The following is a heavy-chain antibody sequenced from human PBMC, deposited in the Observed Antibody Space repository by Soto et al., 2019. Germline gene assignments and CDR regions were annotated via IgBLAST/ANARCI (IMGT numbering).Heavy chain of an antibody. J-gene: IGHJ3*02. V-gene: IGHV6-1*01. CDR3: ARGRFNAFGI. Sequence: PSQTLSLTCVISGDSVSSNSVAWNWIRQSPSRGLEWLGRTYYRSKWYNDYGVTVKGRITINPDTSKNQFSLQLNSVTPEDTAVYYCARGRFNAFGIWGQGTIVTVSS. D-gene: IGHD3-3*01. CDR2: TYYRSKWYN. CDR1: GDSVSSNSVA.